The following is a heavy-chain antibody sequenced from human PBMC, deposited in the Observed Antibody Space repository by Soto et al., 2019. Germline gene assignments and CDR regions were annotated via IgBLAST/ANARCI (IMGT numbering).Heavy chain of an antibody. CDR2: FDPEDGET. Sequence: ASVKVSCKVSGYTLTELSMHWVRQAPGKGLEWMGGFDPEDGETIYAQKFQGRVTMTEDTSTDTAYMELSSLRSEDTAVYYCATDRYCSGGSCYSVLNYWGQGTLVTVSS. J-gene: IGHJ4*02. CDR1: GYTLTELS. CDR3: ATDRYCSGGSCYSVLNY. V-gene: IGHV1-24*01. D-gene: IGHD2-15*01.